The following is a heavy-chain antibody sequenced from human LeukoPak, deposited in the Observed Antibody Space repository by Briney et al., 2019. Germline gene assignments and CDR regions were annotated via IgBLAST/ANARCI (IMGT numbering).Heavy chain of an antibody. V-gene: IGHV4-30-4*07. D-gene: IGHD5-18*01. CDR3: ARDGNSYGQNWFDP. CDR1: GGSISSGGHS. CDR2: IYYSGST. J-gene: IGHJ5*02. Sequence: SETLSLTCTVSGGSISSGGHSWSWIRQPPGKGLEWIGYIYYSGSTYYNPSLKSRVTISIDTSKNQFSLRLSSVTAADTAVYYCARDGNSYGQNWFDPWGQGTLVTVSS.